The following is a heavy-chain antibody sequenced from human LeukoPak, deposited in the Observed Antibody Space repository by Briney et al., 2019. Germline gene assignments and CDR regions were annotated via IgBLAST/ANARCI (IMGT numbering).Heavy chain of an antibody. V-gene: IGHV3-48*01. CDR1: GFTFSSYS. CDR2: ISSSSSTI. Sequence: GGSLRLSCAASGFTFSSYSMNWVRQAQGKGLEWVSYISSSSSTIYYADSVKGRFTISRDNAKNSLYLQMNSLRAEDTAVYYCARDQNGDYFDYWGQGTLVTVSS. D-gene: IGHD4-17*01. J-gene: IGHJ4*02. CDR3: ARDQNGDYFDY.